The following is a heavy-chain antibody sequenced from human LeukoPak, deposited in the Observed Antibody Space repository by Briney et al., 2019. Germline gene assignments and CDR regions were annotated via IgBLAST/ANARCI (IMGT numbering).Heavy chain of an antibody. V-gene: IGHV1-2*02. CDR1: GYTFTGYY. Sequence: GASVKVSCKASGYTFTGYYMHWVRQAPGQGLEWMGWINPNSGGTNYAQKFQGRVTMTRDTSISTAYMELSRLRSDDTAVYYCARAYSSGWSASYYYYGMDVWGQGTTVTVSS. D-gene: IGHD6-19*01. CDR3: ARAYSSGWSASYYYYGMDV. J-gene: IGHJ6*02. CDR2: INPNSGGT.